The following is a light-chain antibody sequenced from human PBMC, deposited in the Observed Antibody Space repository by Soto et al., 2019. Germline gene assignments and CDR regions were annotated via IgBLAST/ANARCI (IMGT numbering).Light chain of an antibody. CDR3: QQSNSTPRT. Sequence: DIQLTQSPSALAHSVRDRGTICCWASQSISSYLDWYQQKPGKAPRLLIYGASSMQSGVPSRFSGSGSGTDFTLTISSLQPEDFAAFYCQQSNSTPRTFGQGTKVDIK. CDR1: QSISSY. CDR2: GAS. J-gene: IGKJ1*01. V-gene: IGKV1-39*01.